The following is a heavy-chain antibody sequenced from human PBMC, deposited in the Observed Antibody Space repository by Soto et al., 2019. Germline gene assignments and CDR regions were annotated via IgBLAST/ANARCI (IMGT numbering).Heavy chain of an antibody. D-gene: IGHD2-2*01. CDR1: GFTFSSYA. CDR3: AKLGCTATRCYGNC. J-gene: IGHJ4*02. V-gene: IGHV3-23*01. CDR2: ISGSGDTT. Sequence: GGSLRLSCVASGFTFSSYAMNWVRQVPGKGLEWVSVISGSGDTTYYAESVKGRFTISRDNSKNTLFLHMSRLRAEDTAIYFCAKLGCTATRCYGNCWGQGTLVTVSS.